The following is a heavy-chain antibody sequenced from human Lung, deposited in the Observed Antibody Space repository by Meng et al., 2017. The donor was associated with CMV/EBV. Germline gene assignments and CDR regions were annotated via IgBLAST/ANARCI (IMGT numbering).Heavy chain of an antibody. V-gene: IGHV3-66*02. J-gene: IGHJ4*02. CDR3: ARMPKWLGAHFDY. CDR2: IYSGGST. CDR1: GFTVSSNY. Sequence: SCAASGFTVSSNYMSWVRQAPGKGLEWVSVIYSGGSTYYADPVKGRFTISRDNSKNTLYLQMNSLRAEDTAVYYCARMPKWLGAHFDYWGQGTXVTGSS. D-gene: IGHD6-19*01.